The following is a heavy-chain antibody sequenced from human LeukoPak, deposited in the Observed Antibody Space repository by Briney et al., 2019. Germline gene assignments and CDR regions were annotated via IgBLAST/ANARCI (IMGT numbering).Heavy chain of an antibody. Sequence: SETLSLTCTVSGGSISSYYWSWIRQPPGKGLEWIGYIYYSGSTNYNPSLKSRVTLSIDTSRNQVSLKVTSVTAADTALYYCARVVASTSIDSWGQGILVTVSS. CDR3: ARVVASTSIDS. V-gene: IGHV4-59*08. D-gene: IGHD2-15*01. CDR2: IYYSGST. J-gene: IGHJ4*02. CDR1: GGSISSYY.